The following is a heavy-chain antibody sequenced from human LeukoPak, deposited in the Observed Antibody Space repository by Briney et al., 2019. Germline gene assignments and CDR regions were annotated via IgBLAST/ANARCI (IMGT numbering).Heavy chain of an antibody. D-gene: IGHD3-10*01. CDR2: INAGNGNT. V-gene: IGHV1-3*01. J-gene: IGHJ6*02. Sequence: PLASVKVSCKASGYTFTNYAIHWVRQAPGQRLEWMGWINAGNGNTKYSQKFQGRVTITRDTSASTAYMELSSLRSEDTAVYYCARAFYGSGSQGPPSMDVWGQGTTVTVSS. CDR3: ARAFYGSGSQGPPSMDV. CDR1: GYTFTNYA.